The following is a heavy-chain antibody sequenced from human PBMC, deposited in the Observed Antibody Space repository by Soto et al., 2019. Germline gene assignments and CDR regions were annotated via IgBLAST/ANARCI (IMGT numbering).Heavy chain of an antibody. D-gene: IGHD3-10*01. Sequence: SETLSLTCTVSGGSISSGDYYWSWIRQPPGKGLEWIGYIYYSGSTYYNPSLKSRVTISVDTSKNQFSLKLSSVTAADTAVYYCARESGKGPNWFDPWGQGTLVTVSS. J-gene: IGHJ5*02. V-gene: IGHV4-30-4*01. CDR1: GGSISSGDYY. CDR3: ARESGKGPNWFDP. CDR2: IYYSGST.